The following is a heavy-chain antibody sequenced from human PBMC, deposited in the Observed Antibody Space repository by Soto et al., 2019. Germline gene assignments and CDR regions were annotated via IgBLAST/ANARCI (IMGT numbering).Heavy chain of an antibody. V-gene: IGHV3-23*01. Sequence: EVQLLESGGGVVQPGGSLRLSCVASGFNFKKFAMAWVRQAPGEGLEWVSGISCCGGSTSYADSVKGRFRIARDDSKNTLSLPMNSLRVEDTAQYYCAKADGEQWLVPHLDNWGQGTLVTVS. J-gene: IGHJ4*02. CDR2: ISCCGGST. D-gene: IGHD6-19*01. CDR3: AKADGEQWLVPHLDN. CDR1: GFNFKKFA.